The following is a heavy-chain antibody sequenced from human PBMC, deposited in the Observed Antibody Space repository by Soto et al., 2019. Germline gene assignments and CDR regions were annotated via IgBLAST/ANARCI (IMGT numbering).Heavy chain of an antibody. Sequence: QVPLVESGGGVVQPGKSLRLSCAASGFTFSYFAMHWVRQAPGKGLEWVAIISYDGSIIFYADSVKGRFTISRDNPKNTLFLQMDSLRPEDTAVYYCARGGGQHLDFWGQGTLVAVSS. D-gene: IGHD6-13*01. V-gene: IGHV3-30-3*01. CDR3: ARGGGQHLDF. CDR1: GFTFSYFA. J-gene: IGHJ4*02. CDR2: ISYDGSII.